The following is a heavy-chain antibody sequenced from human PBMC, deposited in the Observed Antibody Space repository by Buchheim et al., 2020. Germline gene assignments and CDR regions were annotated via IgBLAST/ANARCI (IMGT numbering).Heavy chain of an antibody. CDR2: ISSRSRTI. V-gene: IGHV3-48*03. J-gene: IGHJ4*02. D-gene: IGHD3-10*01. CDR1: GFTFSSYE. Sequence: EVQLVESGGGLAQPGGSLRLSCAASGFTFSSYEMNWVRQAPGKGLEWVSYISSRSRTIYYADSVKGRFTIPRDNAKNSLYLQMNSLRAEDTAVYYCARGGSMVRGAPPDYWGQGTL. CDR3: ARGGSMVRGAPPDY.